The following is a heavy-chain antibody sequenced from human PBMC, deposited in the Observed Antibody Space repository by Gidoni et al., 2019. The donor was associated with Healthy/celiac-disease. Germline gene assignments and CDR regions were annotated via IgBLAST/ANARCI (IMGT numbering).Heavy chain of an antibody. CDR2: INAGNGNT. D-gene: IGHD6-19*01. CDR3: ARVRAPVAGTRYYFDY. V-gene: IGHV1-3*01. CDR1: GYTFTSYA. J-gene: IGHJ4*02. Sequence: QVQLVQSGAEVKKPGASVKVSCKASGYTFTSYAMHWVRQAPGQRLEWMGWINAGNGNTKYSQKFQGRVTITRDTSASTAYMELSSLRSEDTAVYYCARVRAPVAGTRYYFDYWGQGTLVTVSS.